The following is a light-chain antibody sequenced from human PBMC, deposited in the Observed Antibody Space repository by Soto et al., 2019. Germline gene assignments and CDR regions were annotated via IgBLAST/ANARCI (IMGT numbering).Light chain of an antibody. Sequence: DIQLTQSPSVLSAYVGDRVTITCRASQGISSYLAWYQQKPGKAPKLLIYAASTLQSGVPSRFSGSGSGKEYTLTINSLQAEDFATHNRQQLNSYPRRFTFGPGTKVDIK. CDR3: QQLNSYPRRFT. CDR1: QGISSY. CDR2: AAS. V-gene: IGKV1-9*01. J-gene: IGKJ3*01.